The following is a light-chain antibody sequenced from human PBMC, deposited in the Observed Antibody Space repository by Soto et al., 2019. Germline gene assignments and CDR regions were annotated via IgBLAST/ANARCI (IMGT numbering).Light chain of an antibody. CDR2: GAS. J-gene: IGKJ1*01. V-gene: IGKV3-15*01. CDR3: QQYNNWPRT. Sequence: EIVMTQSPATLSVSPGERATLSCRASQSVSSSLAWYQQKPGQAPRLLIYGASTRATAFPARFSGSGSGTEFTLTISSLQSEDFAVYYCQQYNNWPRTFGQGTRVEIK. CDR1: QSVSSS.